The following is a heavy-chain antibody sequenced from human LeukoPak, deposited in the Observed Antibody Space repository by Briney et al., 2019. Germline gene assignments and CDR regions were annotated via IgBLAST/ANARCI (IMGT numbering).Heavy chain of an antibody. CDR2: IYSGGST. J-gene: IGHJ4*02. D-gene: IGHD6-13*01. V-gene: IGHV3-53*01. Sequence: AGGSLRLFCAASGFTVSSNYMSWVRQAPGKGLEWVSVIYSGGSTYYADSVKGRFTISRDNSKNTLYLQVNSLRAEDTAVYYCAGVAEQQLVVIDYWGQGTLVTVSS. CDR1: GFTVSSNY. CDR3: AGVAEQQLVVIDY.